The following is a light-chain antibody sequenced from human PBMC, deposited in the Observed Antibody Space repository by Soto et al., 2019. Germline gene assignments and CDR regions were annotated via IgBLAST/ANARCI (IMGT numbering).Light chain of an antibody. CDR3: QTWGTGIHYV. Sequence: QPVLTQSPSASASLGASVKLTCTLSSGHRSYAIAWHQQQPEKGPRYLMKLNSDGSHSKGDGIPDRFSGSSSGAERYLTISILQSEDEADYYCQTWGTGIHYVFGTGTKLTVL. V-gene: IGLV4-69*01. J-gene: IGLJ1*01. CDR2: LNSDGSH. CDR1: SGHRSYA.